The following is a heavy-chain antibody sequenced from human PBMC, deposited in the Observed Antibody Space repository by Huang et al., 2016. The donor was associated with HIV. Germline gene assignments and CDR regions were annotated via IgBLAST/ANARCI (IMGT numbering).Heavy chain of an antibody. CDR2: IIPIFGTT. D-gene: IGHD1-1*01. V-gene: IGHV1-69*01. CDR3: ARASGRIQLPGGYFDL. Sequence: QVQLVQSAAEVKKPGSSVKVSCEASGGTFSSYAISWVRQAPGQGLEWMGGIIPIFGTTNYTQKLQGRVTITADESASTAYMEVRSLRSEDTAVYYCARASGRIQLPGGYFDLWGRGTLVTVSS. J-gene: IGHJ2*01. CDR1: GGTFSSYA.